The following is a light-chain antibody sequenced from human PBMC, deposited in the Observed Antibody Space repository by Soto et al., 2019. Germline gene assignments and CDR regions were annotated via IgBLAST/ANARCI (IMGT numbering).Light chain of an antibody. V-gene: IGKV3-20*01. CDR1: QSVRSN. CDR2: GAS. Sequence: EIVMTQSPATLSVSPGERATLSCRASQSVRSNLAWYQQKPGQAPRLLIYGASSRATGIPDRFSGSGSGTDFTLTISRLEPEDFAVYYCQQYGSSQTFGQGTKVDIK. CDR3: QQYGSSQT. J-gene: IGKJ1*01.